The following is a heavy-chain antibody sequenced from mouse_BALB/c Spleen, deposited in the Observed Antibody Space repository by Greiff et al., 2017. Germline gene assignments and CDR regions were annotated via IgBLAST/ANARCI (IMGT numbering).Heavy chain of an antibody. V-gene: IGHV7-3*02. D-gene: IGHD1-1*01. CDR1: GFTFTDYY. J-gene: IGHJ2*01. CDR3: ARGYYYGSFDY. Sequence: EVQRVESGGGLVQPGGSLRLSCATSGFTFTDYYMSWVRQPPGKALEWLGFIRNKANGYTTEYSASVKGRFTISRDNSQSILYLQMNTLRAEDSATYYCARGYYYGSFDYWGQGTTLTVSS. CDR2: IRNKANGYTT.